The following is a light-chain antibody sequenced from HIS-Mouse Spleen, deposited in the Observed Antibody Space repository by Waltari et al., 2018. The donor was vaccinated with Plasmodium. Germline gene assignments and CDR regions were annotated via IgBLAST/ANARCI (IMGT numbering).Light chain of an antibody. CDR2: KDS. CDR1: ALPKQY. Sequence: SYELTQPPSVSVSPGQTARITCSGDALPKQYAYWYQQKPGQAPGLVIYKDSERPSGIPEGCSGASSGTTVTLTISGVQAEDEADYYCQSADSSGTPNWVFGGGTKLTVL. CDR3: QSADSSGTPNWV. V-gene: IGLV3-25*03. J-gene: IGLJ3*02.